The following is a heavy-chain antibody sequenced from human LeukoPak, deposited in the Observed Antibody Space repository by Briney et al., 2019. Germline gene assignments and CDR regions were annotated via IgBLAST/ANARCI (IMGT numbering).Heavy chain of an antibody. CDR1: GASISSGGYS. V-gene: IGHV4-31*03. CDR2: IYYTGST. D-gene: IGHD3-3*01. J-gene: IGHJ4*02. Sequence: SETLSLTCTVSGASISSGGYSWSWVRQHPGKGLEWIGCIYYTGSTYYNPSLERRLTISVATSNNQFSLKVTSVTAADTAVYFCARTITIVGALGYFDYWGQGTLVTVSS. CDR3: ARTITIVGALGYFDY.